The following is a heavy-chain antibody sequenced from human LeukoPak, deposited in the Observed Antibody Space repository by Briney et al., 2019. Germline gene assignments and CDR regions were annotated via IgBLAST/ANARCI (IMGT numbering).Heavy chain of an antibody. CDR1: GGSFSGYY. D-gene: IGHD3-10*01. V-gene: IGHV4-34*01. J-gene: IGHJ5*02. CDR2: INHSGST. CDR3: ARGGNSGQRTYYYGSGSYAGGRFDP. Sequence: PSETLSLTCAVYGGSFSGYYWSWIRQPPGKGLEWIGEINHSGSTNYNPSLKSRVTISVDTSKNQFSLKLSSVTAADTAVYYCARGGNSGQRTYYYGSGSYAGGRFDPWGQGTLVTVSS.